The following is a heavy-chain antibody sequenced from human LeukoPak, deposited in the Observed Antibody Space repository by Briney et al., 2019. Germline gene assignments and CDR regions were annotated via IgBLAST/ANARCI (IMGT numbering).Heavy chain of an antibody. CDR3: AREKNDAFDI. CDR2: IYHSGST. Sequence: SETLSLTCAVYGGSFSGYYWSWIRQPPGKGLEWIGYIYHSGSTYYNPSLKSRVTISVDRSKNQFSLKLSSVTAADTAVYYCAREKNDAFDIWGQGTMVTVSS. CDR1: GGSFSGYY. V-gene: IGHV4-34*01. J-gene: IGHJ3*02.